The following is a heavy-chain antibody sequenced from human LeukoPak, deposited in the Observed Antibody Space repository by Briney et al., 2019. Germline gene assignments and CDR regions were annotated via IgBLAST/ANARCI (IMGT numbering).Heavy chain of an antibody. J-gene: IGHJ4*02. Sequence: PGGTLRLSCAASGFTFSDHYIDWVRQAPGKGLEWVARTRNKVNSYTTAYAASVTGRFTVSRDDSSNSVYLQMNSLTIEATALYYCARSMYGEGRRIIDFDYWGQGSLLTVSS. CDR1: GFTFSDHY. D-gene: IGHD4/OR15-4a*01. CDR3: ARSMYGEGRRIIDFDY. CDR2: TRNKVNSYTT. V-gene: IGHV3-72*01.